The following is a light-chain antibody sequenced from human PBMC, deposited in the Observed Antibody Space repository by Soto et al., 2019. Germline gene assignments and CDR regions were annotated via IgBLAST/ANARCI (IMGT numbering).Light chain of an antibody. V-gene: IGKV3-20*01. CDR2: GAS. CDR1: QSVGSNY. CDR3: QQYGYSPIT. Sequence: EFVLTQSPGTLSLSPGGRATLSCRASQSVGSNYLAWYQQKPGQAPRLLIYGASSRATGIADRFSGSGSGTDFTLTISRLEPEDFALYYCQQYGYSPITFGQGTRLEIK. J-gene: IGKJ5*01.